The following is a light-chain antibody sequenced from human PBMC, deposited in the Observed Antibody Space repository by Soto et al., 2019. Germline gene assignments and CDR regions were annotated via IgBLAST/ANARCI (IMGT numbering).Light chain of an antibody. CDR1: QSVTSK. V-gene: IGKV3-20*01. Sequence: EVVLTQSPGTLSFSPGDRSTLSCGASQSVTSKLAWYQQKPGQAPRLLISGASSRATGIPDRFSGSGSGTDFTLTISRLEPEDFAVYYCQQYGSSPWTFGQGTKVDIK. J-gene: IGKJ1*01. CDR3: QQYGSSPWT. CDR2: GAS.